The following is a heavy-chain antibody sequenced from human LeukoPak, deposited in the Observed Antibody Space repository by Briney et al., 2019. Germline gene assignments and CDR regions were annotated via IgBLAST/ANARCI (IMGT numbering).Heavy chain of an antibody. Sequence: GGSLRLSWVGSGLSFRSHWVNWVRQSPGKGLEWVANIKPDGSDKYYVDSSRGRFTVSRDNAKNSAFLQMNSLRAEDTAIYYCATISAQTFDIWGQGTLVSVSS. CDR1: GLSFRSHW. D-gene: IGHD5-24*01. V-gene: IGHV3-7*01. CDR3: ATISAQTFDI. CDR2: IKPDGSDK. J-gene: IGHJ3*02.